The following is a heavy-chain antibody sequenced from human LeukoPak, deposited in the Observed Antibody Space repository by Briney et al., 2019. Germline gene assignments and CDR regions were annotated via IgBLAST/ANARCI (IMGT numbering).Heavy chain of an antibody. V-gene: IGHV4-38-2*02. CDR2: IYHSGSA. CDR3: ARVEGSHYYYHYYMDV. CDR1: SYSISNGYY. Sequence: SETLSLTCSVSSYSISNGYYWGWVRRPPGKGLEWIGSIYHSGSAYYNPSLKSRATISVDTSENQFSLKLTSVTAADTAVYYCARVEGSHYYYHYYMDVWGTGTTVTVSS. J-gene: IGHJ6*03.